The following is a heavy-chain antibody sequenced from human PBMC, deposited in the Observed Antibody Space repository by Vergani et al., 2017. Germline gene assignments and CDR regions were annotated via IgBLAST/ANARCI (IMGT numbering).Heavy chain of an antibody. V-gene: IGHV4-39*01. CDR3: ARLSDTAMVYVDY. J-gene: IGHJ4*02. CDR1: GGSISSSSYY. D-gene: IGHD5-18*01. CDR2: IYYSGST. Sequence: QLQLQESGPGLVKPSETLSLTCTVSGGSISSSSYYWGWIRQPPGKGLEWIGSIYYSGSTYYNPSLKSRVTISVDTSKNQFSLKLSSVTAADTAVYYCARLSDTAMVYVDYWGQGTLVTVSS.